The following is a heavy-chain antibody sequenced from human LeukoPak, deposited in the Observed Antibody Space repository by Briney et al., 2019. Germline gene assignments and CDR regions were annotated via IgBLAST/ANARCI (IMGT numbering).Heavy chain of an antibody. CDR1: GFTFSSYA. CDR3: AKSEVTIFGVVIKVPAAGDWYFDL. CDR2: IRYDGSNK. V-gene: IGHV3-30*02. J-gene: IGHJ2*01. Sequence: GGSLRLSCAASGFTFSSYAMHWVRQAPGKGLEWVAFIRYDGSNKYYADSVKGRFTISRDNSMNTLYLQMNSLRAEDTAVYYCAKSEVTIFGVVIKVPAAGDWYFDLWGRGTLVTVSS. D-gene: IGHD3-3*01.